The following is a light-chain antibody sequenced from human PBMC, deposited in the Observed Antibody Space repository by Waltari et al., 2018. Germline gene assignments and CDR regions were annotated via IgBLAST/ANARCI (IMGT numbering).Light chain of an antibody. CDR2: VNSDGSH. V-gene: IGLV4-69*01. CDR3: QTGGHGTWV. CDR1: SGHSTPV. J-gene: IGLJ3*02. Sequence: QLVLPQSPSASASLGASVTLTFTLSSGHSTPVVAWLPQQPEKGPRFLTKVNSDGSHTKGDEIPDRFSGSSSGAERYLTISSLQSEDEADYYCQTGGHGTWVFGGGTKLTVL.